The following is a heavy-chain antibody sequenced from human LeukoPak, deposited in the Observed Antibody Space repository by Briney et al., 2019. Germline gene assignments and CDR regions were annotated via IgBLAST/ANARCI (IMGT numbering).Heavy chain of an antibody. CDR1: GYXLTELS. D-gene: IGHD6-13*01. CDR3: ATGLAGSSKDY. J-gene: IGHJ4*02. V-gene: IGHV1-24*01. Sequence: ASVKVSCKVSGYXLTELSMHWVRQAPGKGLEWMGGFDPEDGETIYAQKFQGRVTMTEDTSTDTAYMELNSLISVDTAVYYCATGLAGSSKDYWSQGTLVTVSS. CDR2: FDPEDGET.